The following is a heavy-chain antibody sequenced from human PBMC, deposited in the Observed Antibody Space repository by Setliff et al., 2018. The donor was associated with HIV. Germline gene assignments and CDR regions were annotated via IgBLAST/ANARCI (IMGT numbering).Heavy chain of an antibody. V-gene: IGHV4-39*01. CDR1: GGSFSGFY. CDR2: IYYTENT. Sequence: PSETLSLTCAVYGGSFSGFYWGWIRQPPGKGLEWIASIYYTENTYYNPSLRSRVTISVDTSKNQFSLSLRSVTAADTGTYYCARWEQLVASCFDNWGHGAQVTVSS. CDR3: ARWEQLVASCFDN. J-gene: IGHJ4*01. D-gene: IGHD6-13*01.